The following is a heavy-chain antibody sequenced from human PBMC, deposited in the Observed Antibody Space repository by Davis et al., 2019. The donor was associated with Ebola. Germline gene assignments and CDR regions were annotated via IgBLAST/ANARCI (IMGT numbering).Heavy chain of an antibody. Sequence: GESLKISCKVSGYTFTTYWIVWVRQMPGKGLECMGIIFPGDSDTRYSPSFQGQVTISADKSISTAYLQWSSLKASDTAMYYCARHRGSRREQLRIDYWGQGTLVTVSS. CDR2: IFPGDSDT. J-gene: IGHJ4*02. D-gene: IGHD1/OR15-1a*01. CDR1: GYTFTTYW. V-gene: IGHV5-51*01. CDR3: ARHRGSRREQLRIDY.